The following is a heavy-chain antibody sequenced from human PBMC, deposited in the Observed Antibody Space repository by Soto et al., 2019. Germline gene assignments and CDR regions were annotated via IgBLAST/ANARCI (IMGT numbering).Heavy chain of an antibody. CDR3: ARDGGWRQRYYSPYNGMDV. D-gene: IGHD3-10*01. CDR1: GYTFNAYY. CDR2: INPNTGGT. Sequence: ASVKVSCTASGYTFNAYYMYWVLQAPGQGLEWMGWINPNTGGTNYAQKFQGRVTMTRDTSITTAFMELRSLTSDDTAMYYCARDGGWRQRYYSPYNGMDVCGKRNKVTV. V-gene: IGHV1-2*02. J-gene: IGHJ6*04.